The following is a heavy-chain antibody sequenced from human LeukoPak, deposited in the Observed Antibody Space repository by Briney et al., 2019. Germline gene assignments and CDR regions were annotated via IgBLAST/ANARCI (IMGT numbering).Heavy chain of an antibody. CDR1: GGSISSYY. CDR3: AREKPTPLTNYDFWSGYASNFDY. J-gene: IGHJ4*02. V-gene: IGHV4-4*07. CDR2: IYTSGRT. Sequence: SETLSLTCTVSGGSISSYYWSWIRQPAGKGLEWIGRIYTSGRTNYNPSLKSRVTMSVDTSKNQFSLKLSSVTAADTAVYYCAREKPTPLTNYDFWSGYASNFDYWGQGTLVTVSS. D-gene: IGHD3-3*01.